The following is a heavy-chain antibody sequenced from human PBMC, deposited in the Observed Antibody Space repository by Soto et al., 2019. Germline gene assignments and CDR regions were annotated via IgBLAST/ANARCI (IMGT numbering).Heavy chain of an antibody. CDR2: IWYDGSNK. Sequence: QVQLVESGGGVVQPGRSLRLSCAASGFTFSSYGMHWVRQAPGKGLEWVAVIWYDGSNKYYADSVKGRFTISRDNSKNTLYLQMNSLKAEDTAVYYCARDRLRYFDGLARYGMDVWGQGTTVTVSS. CDR1: GFTFSSYG. V-gene: IGHV3-33*01. CDR3: ARDRLRYFDGLARYGMDV. J-gene: IGHJ6*02. D-gene: IGHD3-9*01.